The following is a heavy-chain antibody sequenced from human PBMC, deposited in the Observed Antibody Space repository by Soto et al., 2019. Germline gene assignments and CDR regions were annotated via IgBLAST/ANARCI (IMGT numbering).Heavy chain of an antibody. D-gene: IGHD1-26*01. V-gene: IGHV3-7*01. CDR1: GISFSNYW. CDR3: ATAGVGINTGDFHY. Sequence: EVQLVESGGGLVQPGGSLRLSCAASGISFSNYWMTWVRQAPGKGLEWVANVKQDGSGKYYVDSVTGRFTISRDNAKNSLYLQMNSMRAEDTARYYCATAGVGINTGDFHYWGQGTLVTVSS. CDR2: VKQDGSGK. J-gene: IGHJ4*02.